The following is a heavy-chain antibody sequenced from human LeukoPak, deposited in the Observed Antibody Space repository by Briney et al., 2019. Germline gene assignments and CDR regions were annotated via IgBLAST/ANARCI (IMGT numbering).Heavy chain of an antibody. Sequence: PGRSLSLSRAVSGFTLSIYAMHGVRQAPGKGLEWVAVISYAGSIKCHADSVKGRFTNHRDNSKTTLYLQMNSLRDEDTAVYYCGRGDWLGYWGQGTLVTVSS. CDR2: ISYAGSIK. J-gene: IGHJ4*02. CDR3: GRGDWLGY. V-gene: IGHV3-30*04. D-gene: IGHD2-21*01. CDR1: GFTLSIYA.